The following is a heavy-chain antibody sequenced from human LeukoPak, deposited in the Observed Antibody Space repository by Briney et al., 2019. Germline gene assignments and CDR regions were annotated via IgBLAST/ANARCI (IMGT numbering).Heavy chain of an antibody. CDR3: AKDTPRNIAAGYYFDY. CDR2: IGGGGVNT. V-gene: IGHV3-23*01. D-gene: IGHD6-25*01. Sequence: GGSLRLSCAASGFTFSNYAMIWVRQAPGKGLEWVSAIGGGGVNTHYSESVKGRFTISRDNSKNTLFLQMNSLRADDTAVYYCAKDTPRNIAAGYYFDYWGQGTLVTVSS. CDR1: GFTFSNYA. J-gene: IGHJ4*02.